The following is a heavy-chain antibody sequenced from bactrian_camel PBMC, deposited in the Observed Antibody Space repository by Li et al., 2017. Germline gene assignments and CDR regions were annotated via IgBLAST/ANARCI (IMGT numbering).Heavy chain of an antibody. J-gene: IGHJ4*01. CDR1: RGFDDADAE. CDR2: IDGDGRA. CDR3: SAGDPGRGWWSLREGGYKY. D-gene: IGHD3*01. Sequence: HVQLVESGGGSVQIGGSLTLACAASRGFDDADAEWGWFRQAPGKERELLAVIDGDGRATYDDSVKGRCTISKDSAKNTVYLQMSSLKPEDTATYFCSAGDPGRGWWSLREGGYKYWGQGTQVTVS. V-gene: IGHV3S53*01.